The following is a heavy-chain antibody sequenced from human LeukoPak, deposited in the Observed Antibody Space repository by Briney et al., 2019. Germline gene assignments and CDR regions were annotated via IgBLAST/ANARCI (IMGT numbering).Heavy chain of an antibody. CDR1: GGSISSYY. Sequence: SETLSLTCTVSGGSISSYYWSWIRQPPGKGLEWIGYIYYSGSTNYNPSLKSRVTISVDTTKNQFSLKLSSVTAADTAVYYCARDLASGSYDYRGQGTLVTVSS. D-gene: IGHD1-26*01. CDR2: IYYSGST. J-gene: IGHJ4*02. V-gene: IGHV4-59*01. CDR3: ARDLASGSYDY.